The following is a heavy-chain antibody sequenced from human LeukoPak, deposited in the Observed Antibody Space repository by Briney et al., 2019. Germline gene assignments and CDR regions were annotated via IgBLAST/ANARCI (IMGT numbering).Heavy chain of an antibody. D-gene: IGHD3-10*02. CDR1: GFIFSTYS. Sequence: GGSLRLSCAASGFIFSTYSMNWVRQAPGKGLEWVSSISSSSSFIYYADSVKGRFTISRDNAKNSLYLQMNSLRAEDTAVYYCAELGITMIGGVWGKGTTVTISS. J-gene: IGHJ6*04. CDR3: AELGITMIGGV. CDR2: ISSSSSFI. V-gene: IGHV3-21*01.